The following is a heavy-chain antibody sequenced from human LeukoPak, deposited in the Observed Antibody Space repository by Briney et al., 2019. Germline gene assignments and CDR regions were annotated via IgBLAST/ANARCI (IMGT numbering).Heavy chain of an antibody. V-gene: IGHV3-30*18. CDR1: GFTFSSYS. CDR2: ISYDGSNK. D-gene: IGHD4-17*01. CDR3: AKPYPAIKYGDYLGY. J-gene: IGHJ4*02. Sequence: GGSLRLSCAASGFTFSSYSMNWVRQAPGKGLEWVAVISYDGSNKYYADSVKGRFTISRDNSKNTLYLQMNSLRAEDTAVYYCAKPYPAIKYGDYLGYWGQGTLVTVSS.